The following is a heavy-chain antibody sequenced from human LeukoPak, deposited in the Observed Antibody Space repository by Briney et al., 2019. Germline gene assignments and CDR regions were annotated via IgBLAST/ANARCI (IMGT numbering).Heavy chain of an antibody. CDR1: GGSFSGYY. J-gene: IGHJ4*02. CDR3: ARGEEYYDFWSGYYWAFDY. D-gene: IGHD3-3*01. CDR2: IYYSGST. Sequence: SETLSLTCAVYGGSFSGYYWSWIRQPPGKGLEWIGYIYYSGSTNYNPSLKSRVTISVDTSKNQFSLKLSSVTAADTAVYYCARGEEYYDFWSGYYWAFDYWGQGTLVTVSS. V-gene: IGHV4-59*01.